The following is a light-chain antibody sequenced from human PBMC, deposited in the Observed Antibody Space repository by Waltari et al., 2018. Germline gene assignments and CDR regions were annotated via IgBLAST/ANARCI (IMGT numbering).Light chain of an antibody. Sequence: EIVFTQSPASLSLSPGDRATLSCRASQSVGRTLAWYQQRPGQAPRLLIYDASSRATGIPDRFSGSGSGTDFSLTISRLEPEDFAVYYCQKYGTRPATFGQGTKVEVK. CDR2: DAS. J-gene: IGKJ1*01. V-gene: IGKV3-20*01. CDR3: QKYGTRPAT. CDR1: QSVGRT.